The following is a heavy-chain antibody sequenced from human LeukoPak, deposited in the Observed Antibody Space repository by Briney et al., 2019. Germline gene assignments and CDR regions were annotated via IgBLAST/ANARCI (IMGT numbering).Heavy chain of an antibody. CDR2: MNPNSGNT. J-gene: IGHJ4*02. CDR1: GYTFTSYD. D-gene: IGHD2-2*01. Sequence: ASVKVSCKASGYTFTSYDINWVRQATGQGLEWMGWMNPNSGNTGYAQKFQGRVTMTRNTSISTAYMELSSLRSEDTAVYYCVRGRRGCSSSSCSSTYYFDYWGQGTLVTVSS. V-gene: IGHV1-8*01. CDR3: VRGRRGCSSSSCSSTYYFDY.